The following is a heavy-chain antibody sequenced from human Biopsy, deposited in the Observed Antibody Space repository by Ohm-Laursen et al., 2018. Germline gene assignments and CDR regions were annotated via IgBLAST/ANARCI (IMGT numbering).Heavy chain of an antibody. D-gene: IGHD3-16*02. V-gene: IGHV3-66*01. CDR1: GFTVSSNY. CDR3: AKDDGGRYRGY. CDR2: FYSGSGA. Sequence: SLRLSCTASGFTVSSNYMAWVRQAPGKGLEWVSVFYSGSGAFYADSVRGRFATSRDDSKNTLDLQMNSLRAEDTAVYYCAKDDGGRYRGYWGQGTLVTVSS. J-gene: IGHJ4*02.